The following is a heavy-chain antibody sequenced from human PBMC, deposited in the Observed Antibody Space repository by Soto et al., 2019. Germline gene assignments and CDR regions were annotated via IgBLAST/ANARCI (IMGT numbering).Heavy chain of an antibody. CDR1: GFTFSSYW. J-gene: IGHJ3*02. CDR3: ARDAYGSGSYYTVLEGAFDI. Sequence: GGSLRLSCAASGFTFSSYWMSWVRQAPGKGLEWVANIKQDGSEKYYVDSVKGRFTISRDNAKNSLYLQMNSLRAEDTAVYYCARDAYGSGSYYTVLEGAFDIWGQGTMVTVSS. D-gene: IGHD3-10*01. CDR2: IKQDGSEK. V-gene: IGHV3-7*05.